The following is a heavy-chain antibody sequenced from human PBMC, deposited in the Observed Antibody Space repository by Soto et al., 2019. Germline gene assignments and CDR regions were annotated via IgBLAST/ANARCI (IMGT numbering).Heavy chain of an antibody. V-gene: IGHV3-15*01. D-gene: IGHD1-26*01. Sequence: EVQLVESGGGLVQPGGSLRLSCAASGFTFSHPWMSWVRQAPGKGLEWVARVKSKADGGTTDYAAPVKGRFTISRDDSRNMLYLQMDSLKTDDTAVYYCTASLVFWGQGTLVTVSS. CDR3: TASLVF. J-gene: IGHJ4*02. CDR1: GFTFSHPW. CDR2: VKSKADGGTT.